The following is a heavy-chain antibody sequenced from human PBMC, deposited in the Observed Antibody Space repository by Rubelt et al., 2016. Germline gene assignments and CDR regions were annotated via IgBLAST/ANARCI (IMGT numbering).Heavy chain of an antibody. Sequence: GESGGGLVQPGGSLRLSCAASGFTFSSYSMNWVRQAPGKGLEWVSYISSSSSTIYYADSVKGRFTISRDNSKNTLYLQMNSLRAEDTAVYYCAKDGGPLSWWFGEPINPEIDYWGQGTLVTVSS. CDR1: GFTFSSYS. V-gene: IGHV3-48*01. J-gene: IGHJ4*02. CDR3: AKDGGPLSWWFGEPINPEIDY. D-gene: IGHD3-10*01. CDR2: ISSSSSTI.